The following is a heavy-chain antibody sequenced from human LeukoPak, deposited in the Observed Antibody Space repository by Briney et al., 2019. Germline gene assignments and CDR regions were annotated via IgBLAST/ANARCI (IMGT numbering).Heavy chain of an antibody. CDR1: GFTFNSYA. V-gene: IGHV3-23*01. CDR2: ISSGGNT. J-gene: IGHJ4*02. CDR3: ARGLVIIKSGIDY. D-gene: IGHD3-22*01. Sequence: LTGGSLRLSCAASGFTFNSYAMSWGRQAPGKGLEWVSVISSGGNTYFADSVKGRFTISRDNSENTLYLQMNSLRAEDTAIYYCARGLVIIKSGIDYWGQGTLVTVSS.